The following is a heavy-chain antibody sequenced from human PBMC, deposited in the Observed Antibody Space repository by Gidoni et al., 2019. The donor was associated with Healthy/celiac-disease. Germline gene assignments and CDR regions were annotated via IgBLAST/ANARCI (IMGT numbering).Heavy chain of an antibody. Sequence: QVQLVESGGGVVQPGRSLRLSCAASGFTFSSYGMHWVRQAPGKGLEWVAVISYDGSNKYYADSVKGRFTISRDNSKNTLYLQMNSLRAEDTAVYYCAKDIVGYYYDSSGPDYYYGMDVWGQGTTVTVSS. CDR2: ISYDGSNK. CDR1: GFTFSSYG. V-gene: IGHV3-30*18. CDR3: AKDIVGYYYDSSGPDYYYGMDV. J-gene: IGHJ6*02. D-gene: IGHD3-22*01.